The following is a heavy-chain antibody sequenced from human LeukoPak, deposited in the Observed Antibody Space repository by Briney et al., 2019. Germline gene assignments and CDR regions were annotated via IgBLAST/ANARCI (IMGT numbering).Heavy chain of an antibody. V-gene: IGHV1-3*01. CDR2: IDAGNGNT. CDR3: ATRLASYCSSTSCYRPYYGMDV. CDR1: GYTFTSYA. D-gene: IGHD2-2*01. J-gene: IGHJ6*02. Sequence: GASVKVSCKASGYTFTSYAMHWVRQAPGQRLEWMGWIDAGNGNTKYSQKFQGRVTITRDTSASTAYMELSSLRSEDTAVYYCATRLASYCSSTSCYRPYYGMDVWGQGTTVTVSS.